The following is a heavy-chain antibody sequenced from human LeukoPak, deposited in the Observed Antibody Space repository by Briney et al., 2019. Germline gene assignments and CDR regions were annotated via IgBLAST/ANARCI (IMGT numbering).Heavy chain of an antibody. Sequence: PSETLSLTCAVYGGSLSGYYWSWMRQPPGKGLEWIGYIYTSGSTNYNPSLKSRVTISVDTSKNQFSLKLSSVTAADTAVYYCARHYYGSGSYYNPYYYYYMDVWGKGTTVTVSS. D-gene: IGHD3-10*01. CDR3: ARHYYGSGSYYNPYYYYYMDV. V-gene: IGHV4-4*09. CDR1: GGSLSGYY. J-gene: IGHJ6*03. CDR2: IYTSGST.